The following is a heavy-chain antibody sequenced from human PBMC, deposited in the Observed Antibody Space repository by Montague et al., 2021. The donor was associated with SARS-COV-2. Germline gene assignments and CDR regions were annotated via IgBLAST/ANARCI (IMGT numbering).Heavy chain of an antibody. V-gene: IGHV6-1*01. D-gene: IGHD2-15*01. CDR3: ARAERGSCGDGNCYQYFFNY. CDR2: PYHRSERYS. CDR1: GDSVSTNRGT. Sequence: CAISGDSVSTNRGTSKWDTLSPQRRLERLGRPYHRSERYSDYSVSVKSRISINPDTSKNQFSLQLNSVTPEDTAVYYCARAERGSCGDGNCYQYFFNYWGQGTLVTVSS. J-gene: IGHJ4*02.